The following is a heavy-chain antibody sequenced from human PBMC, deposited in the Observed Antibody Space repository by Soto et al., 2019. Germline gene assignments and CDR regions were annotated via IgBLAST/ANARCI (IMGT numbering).Heavy chain of an antibody. Sequence: QVQLVQSGAEVTKPGASVKVSCKASGYTFTSYGISCVRQAPGQGLEWMGWISAYNGNTNYAQKLQGRVTVTTDTSTSTDYMELSSLRAGDTAVYYCARDRPPVDYWGQGTLVTVSS. CDR1: GYTFTSYG. CDR2: ISAYNGNT. J-gene: IGHJ4*02. CDR3: ARDRPPVDY. V-gene: IGHV1-18*01.